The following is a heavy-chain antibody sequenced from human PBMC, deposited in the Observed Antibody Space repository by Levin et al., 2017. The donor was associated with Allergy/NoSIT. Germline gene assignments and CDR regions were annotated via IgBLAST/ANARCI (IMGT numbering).Heavy chain of an antibody. Sequence: SQTLSLTCTVSGGSISSESSYWAWIRQPPGMGLEWIGSTFYSGRTYYNRSLKSRVAMSVDTSNNQFSLRLNFVTAADTAVYYCARDSIVVAGSDYWGQGIQVIVSS. CDR1: GGSISSESSY. V-gene: IGHV4-39*07. J-gene: IGHJ4*02. D-gene: IGHD6-19*01. CDR3: ARDSIVVAGSDY. CDR2: TFYSGRT.